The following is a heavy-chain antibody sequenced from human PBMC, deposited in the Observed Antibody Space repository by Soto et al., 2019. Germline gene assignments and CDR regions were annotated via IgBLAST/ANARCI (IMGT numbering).Heavy chain of an antibody. CDR1: GGSFSDHY. Sequence: QVQLQQWGPTLLKPSGTLSLTCAVYGGSFSDHYWTWIRQPPGKGLEWIGEVNHSGSTNYNPSLKSRATISADTSKNQFSLKLRSVAAADTAIYYCARGTPLTGVILRDSPDKHYFDYWSQGTLVTVS. V-gene: IGHV4-34*01. CDR3: ARGTPLTGVILRDSPDKHYFDY. D-gene: IGHD2-21*01. CDR2: VNHSGST. J-gene: IGHJ4*02.